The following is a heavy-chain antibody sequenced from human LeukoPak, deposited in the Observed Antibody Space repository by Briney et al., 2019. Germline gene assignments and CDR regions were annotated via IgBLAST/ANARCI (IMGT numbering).Heavy chain of an antibody. CDR3: AKEREAYCSGGSCYGSDKLFPADY. D-gene: IGHD2-15*01. Sequence: GGSLRVSCAASGFTFNNYGMTWVRQAAGKGLEWVSGISGRGGLTYYADSVKGRFTISRDNSKNTLYLQMNSLRAEDTAIYYCAKEREAYCSGGSCYGSDKLFPADYWGQGTLVTVSS. V-gene: IGHV3-23*01. J-gene: IGHJ4*02. CDR1: GFTFNNYG. CDR2: ISGRGGLT.